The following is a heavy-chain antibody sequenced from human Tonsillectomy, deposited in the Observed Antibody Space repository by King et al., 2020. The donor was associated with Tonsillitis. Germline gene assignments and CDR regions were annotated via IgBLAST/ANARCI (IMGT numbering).Heavy chain of an antibody. CDR3: ARTGYCSSTSCPFPWFDP. J-gene: IGHJ5*02. Sequence: VQLVESGGGLVQPGGSLRLSCAASVFTVSSNYMSWVRQAPGRGREGVSVIYSGGSTYYADSVKGRFTISRHNSKNTLYLQMNSLRAEATAVYYCARTGYCSSTSCPFPWFDPWGQGTLVTVSS. V-gene: IGHV3-53*04. D-gene: IGHD2-2*01. CDR2: IYSGGST. CDR1: VFTVSSNY.